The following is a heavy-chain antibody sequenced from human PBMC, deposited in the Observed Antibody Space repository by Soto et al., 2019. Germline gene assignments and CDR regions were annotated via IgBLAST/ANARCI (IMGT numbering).Heavy chain of an antibody. V-gene: IGHV3-23*01. CDR2: ISGSGGST. J-gene: IGHJ4*02. Sequence: EVQLLESGGGLVQPGGSLRLSCAASGFTFSSYAMSWVRQAPGKGLEWVSAISGSGGSTYYADSVKGRFTISRDNSKNTLYLQMNSLRAEDTAVYYCARILLWFGELYFDYWGQGTLVTVSP. D-gene: IGHD3-10*01. CDR1: GFTFSSYA. CDR3: ARILLWFGELYFDY.